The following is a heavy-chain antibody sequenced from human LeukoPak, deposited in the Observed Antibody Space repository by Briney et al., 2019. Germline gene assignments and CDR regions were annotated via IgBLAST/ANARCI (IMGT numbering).Heavy chain of an antibody. CDR3: ARGPGPIAGAKNPFDI. J-gene: IGHJ3*02. CDR1: GLTFSSYA. Sequence: PGGSLRLSCAASGLTFSSYAMHWVRQAPGKGLEWVAVISYDGSNKYYADSVKGRFTTSGDKSKNTLYLQMNSLRPEDTAFYYCARGPGPIAGAKNPFDIWGQGTMVTVSS. V-gene: IGHV3-30*01. CDR2: ISYDGSNK. D-gene: IGHD1-26*01.